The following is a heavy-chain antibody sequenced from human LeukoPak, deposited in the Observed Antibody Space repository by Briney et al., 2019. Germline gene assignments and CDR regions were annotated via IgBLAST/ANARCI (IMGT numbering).Heavy chain of an antibody. J-gene: IGHJ4*02. CDR3: ARAHRQLERLGRYYFDY. Sequence: SETLSLTCTVSGYSISSGYYWGWIRQPPGKGLEWIGSIFHSANTYYNPSLKSRVTISVDTSKNQFSLKMSSVTAADTAVYYCARAHRQLERLGRYYFDYWGQGTLVTVSS. D-gene: IGHD1-1*01. V-gene: IGHV4-38-2*02. CDR1: GYSISSGYY. CDR2: IFHSANT.